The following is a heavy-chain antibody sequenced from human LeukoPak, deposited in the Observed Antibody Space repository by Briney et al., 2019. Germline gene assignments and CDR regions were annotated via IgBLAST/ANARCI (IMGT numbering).Heavy chain of an antibody. CDR2: IKQDGSEK. CDR1: GFTFSSYW. CDR3: GSFGVIWEIDY. Sequence: GRSLRLSCAASGFTFSSYWMSWVRQAPGKGLEWVANIKQDGSEKFYVDSVKGRFTISRDNAKNTLYLQMNSLRAEDTAVYHCGSFGVIWEIDYWGQGTLVTVSS. J-gene: IGHJ4*02. D-gene: IGHD2/OR15-2a*01. V-gene: IGHV3-7*01.